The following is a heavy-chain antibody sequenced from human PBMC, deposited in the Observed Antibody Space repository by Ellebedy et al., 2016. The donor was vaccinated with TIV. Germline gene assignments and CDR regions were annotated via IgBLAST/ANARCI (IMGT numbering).Heavy chain of an antibody. CDR3: ARDPVGVGPAFDI. D-gene: IGHD4-23*01. Sequence: PGGSLRLSCAASGLTFSSHAMSWVPQAPGKGLEWVSSISGSGGNTYYADSVKGRFTISRDNSKDTLYLQVNSLRAEDTAVYYCARDPVGVGPAFDIWGQGTMVTVSS. V-gene: IGHV3-23*01. J-gene: IGHJ3*02. CDR2: ISGSGGNT. CDR1: GLTFSSHA.